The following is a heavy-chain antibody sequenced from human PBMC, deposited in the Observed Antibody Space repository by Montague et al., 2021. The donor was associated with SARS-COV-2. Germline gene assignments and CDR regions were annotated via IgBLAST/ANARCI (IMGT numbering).Heavy chain of an antibody. CDR1: GDSVSSNSAA. V-gene: IGHV6-1*01. Sequence: CAISGDSVSSNSAAWNWIRQSPSKGLEWLGRTYYRSKWYNDYAVSVKSRITINPDTSKNQFSLQLNSVTPEDTAVYYCARQPLGYDFVYYCYGMDVWGQGTTVTVSS. CDR2: TYYRSKWYN. D-gene: IGHD5-12*01. CDR3: ARQPLGYDFVYYCYGMDV. J-gene: IGHJ6*02.